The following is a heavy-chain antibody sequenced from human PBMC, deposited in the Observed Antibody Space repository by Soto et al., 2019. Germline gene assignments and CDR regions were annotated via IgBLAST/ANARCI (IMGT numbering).Heavy chain of an antibody. V-gene: IGHV4-30-2*01. J-gene: IGHJ2*01. CDR1: GVSISSGGDS. D-gene: IGHD2-15*01. CDR2: IYHSGST. CDR3: ARGGGHTGGGFDL. Sequence: QLQLQESGSGLVKPSQTLSLTCVVSGVSISSGGDSWTWIRQPPGKGLEWIGYIYHSGSTYYNPSLKSRVTISVDRSKNQFSLKLSSVTAADTAVYYCARGGGHTGGGFDLWGRDTLVTVSS.